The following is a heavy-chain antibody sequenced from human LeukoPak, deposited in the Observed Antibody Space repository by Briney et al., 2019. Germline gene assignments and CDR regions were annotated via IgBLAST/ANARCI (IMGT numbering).Heavy chain of an antibody. CDR1: GFNLSNDW. CDR2: IKTESEGGTT. D-gene: IGHD3-10*01. J-gene: IGHJ5*02. V-gene: IGHV3-15*01. CDR3: TTDPPGGLYH. Sequence: GGSLRLSCAASGFNLSNDWMSWVRQAPGKGLEWLGRIKTESEGGTTDYAVSVRGRFTISRDASKNILYLEMNSLKTEDTAVYYRTTDPPGGLYHWGQGTLVTVSS.